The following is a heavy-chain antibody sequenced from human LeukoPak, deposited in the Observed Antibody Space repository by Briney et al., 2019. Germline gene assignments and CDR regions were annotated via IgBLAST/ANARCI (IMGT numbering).Heavy chain of an antibody. D-gene: IGHD1-26*01. CDR2: INPNSGGT. J-gene: IGHJ4*02. Sequence: ASVKVSCKASGYTFTGYYMHWVRQAPGQGLEWMGWINPNSGGTNYARKFQGRVTMTRDTSISTAYMELSRLRSDDTAVYYCARESIVGATGAFDYWGQGTLVTVSS. CDR1: GYTFTGYY. V-gene: IGHV1-2*02. CDR3: ARESIVGATGAFDY.